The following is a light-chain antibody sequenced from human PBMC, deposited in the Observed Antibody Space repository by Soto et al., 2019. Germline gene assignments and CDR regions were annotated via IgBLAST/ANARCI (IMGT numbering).Light chain of an antibody. CDR2: GAS. CDR1: QTVRNNY. CDR3: QEHGSSPRT. Sequence: VLTLSPCTLSLSKGERATLSCRASQTVRNNYLAWYQQRPGQAPRLLIYGASTRATGIPDRFSGSGSGTDFTLTISRLEPEDFAVYYCQEHGSSPRTFGQGAKV. J-gene: IGKJ1*01. V-gene: IGKV3-20*01.